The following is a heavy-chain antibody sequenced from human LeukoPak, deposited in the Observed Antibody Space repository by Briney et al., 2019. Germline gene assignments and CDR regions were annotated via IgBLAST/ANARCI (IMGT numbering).Heavy chain of an antibody. Sequence: GGSLRLSCAASGFTFSTYWMTWVRQAPGKGLEWVANIKEDGSEIFYVDSVKGRFTISRDNARNSLYLQMNSLRAEDTAVYYCTRTPDGVDYWGQGTLVTVSS. CDR2: IKEDGSEI. V-gene: IGHV3-7*01. D-gene: IGHD3-10*01. CDR1: GFTFSTYW. J-gene: IGHJ4*02. CDR3: TRTPDGVDY.